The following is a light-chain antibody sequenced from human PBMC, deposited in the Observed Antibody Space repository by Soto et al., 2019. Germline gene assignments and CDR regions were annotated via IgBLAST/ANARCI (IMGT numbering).Light chain of an antibody. CDR3: QQYNNYPRT. CDR2: AAS. CDR1: QGISNY. J-gene: IGKJ3*01. Sequence: DIQMTQSPSSLSASVGDRVTITCRASQGISNYLAWFQQKPGKAPKSLIYAASSLQSGSGTDFTLIISSLQPEDFATYYCQQYNNYPRTFGPGTKVDIK. V-gene: IGKV1-16*01.